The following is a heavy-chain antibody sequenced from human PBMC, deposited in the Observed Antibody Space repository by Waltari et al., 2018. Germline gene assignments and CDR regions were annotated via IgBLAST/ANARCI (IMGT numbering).Heavy chain of an antibody. CDR2: INPNSGGT. J-gene: IGHJ4*02. V-gene: IGHV1-2*02. CDR1: GYTFTGNY. D-gene: IGHD2-15*01. CDR3: AREWVAVLVGATQSLDY. Sequence: QVQLVQSGAEVKKPGASVKVSCEASGYTFTGNYIHWVRQAPGQGLEWMGWINPNSGGTTYSQKFQDRVTMTRDTSISPAYMELSSLGSDDTAVYYCAREWVAVLVGATQSLDYWGQGTLVTVSS.